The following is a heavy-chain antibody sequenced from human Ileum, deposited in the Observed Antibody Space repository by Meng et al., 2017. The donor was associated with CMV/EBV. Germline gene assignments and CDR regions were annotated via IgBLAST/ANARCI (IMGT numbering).Heavy chain of an antibody. V-gene: IGHV3-33*01. CDR3: ATGGTTVTSIWDNWFDP. J-gene: IGHJ5*02. CDR2: IWYDGSSR. Sequence: FTFSSYGVHWVRQAPGKGLGWVAVIWYDGSSRCYADSVKGQFTISRDDSKNTLYLQMNSLRAEDTAVYYCATGGTTVTSIWDNWFDPWGQGTLVTVSS. CDR1: FTFSSYG. D-gene: IGHD4-11*01.